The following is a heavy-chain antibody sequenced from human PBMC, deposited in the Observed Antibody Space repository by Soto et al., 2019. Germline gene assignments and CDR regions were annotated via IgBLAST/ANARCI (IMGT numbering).Heavy chain of an antibody. Sequence: EVQVVESGGDLVQPGGSLRLSCAASGFTVSTSYMGWVRQAPGKGLEWVSSIYSDGNTYYADSVRGRFTIYTDNSKDTLYLQMNSLRVDDTAMYYCARHVGSYWYFDLWGRGTLVIVSS. CDR2: IYSDGNT. D-gene: IGHD1-26*01. CDR1: GFTVSTSY. CDR3: ARHVGSYWYFDL. V-gene: IGHV3-66*04. J-gene: IGHJ2*01.